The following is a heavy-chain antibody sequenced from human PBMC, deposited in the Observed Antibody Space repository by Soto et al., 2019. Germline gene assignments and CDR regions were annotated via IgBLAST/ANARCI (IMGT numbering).Heavy chain of an antibody. Sequence: VGSLRLSCAASGFTFRSYGINWVRQAPGKGLEWVAVISYDGSNKYYADSVKGRFTISRDNSKNTLHLQMNSLRTEDTAVYYCAKDQYYYDSSGSCMDVWGQGTTVTVSS. CDR2: ISYDGSNK. J-gene: IGHJ6*02. CDR1: GFTFRSYG. CDR3: AKDQYYYDSSGSCMDV. V-gene: IGHV3-30*18. D-gene: IGHD3-22*01.